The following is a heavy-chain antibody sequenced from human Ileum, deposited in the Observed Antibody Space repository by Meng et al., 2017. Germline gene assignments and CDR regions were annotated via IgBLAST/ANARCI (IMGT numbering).Heavy chain of an antibody. CDR1: GGSISSSSQY. J-gene: IGHJ4*02. CDR3: ARGTGSYGSKLDY. CDR2: IYYSGNT. D-gene: IGHD1-26*01. V-gene: IGHV4-39*07. Sequence: LQGPGQALVNPSEPLSPPAPVSGGSISSSSQYWGWIRHPPGKGLEWIGTIYYSGNTYYKSSLKSRVTISVDTSKNQFSLKLTSVAAADTAVYYCARGTGSYGSKLDYWGQGTLVTVSS.